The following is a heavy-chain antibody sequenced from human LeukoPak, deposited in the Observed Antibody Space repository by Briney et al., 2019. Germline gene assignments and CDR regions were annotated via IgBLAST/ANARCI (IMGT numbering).Heavy chain of an antibody. J-gene: IGHJ4*01. CDR3: AKGVLTVTIHRQPFDY. Sequence: PGGSLRLSCAASGFTFSSYAMSWVRQAPGKGLEWVSAISGSGGSTYYADSVKGRFTISRDNSKNTLYLQMNSLRAEDTAVYYCAKGVLTVTIHRQPFDYWGHGTLVTVSS. CDR1: GFTFSSYA. D-gene: IGHD3-3*01. CDR2: ISGSGGST. V-gene: IGHV3-23*01.